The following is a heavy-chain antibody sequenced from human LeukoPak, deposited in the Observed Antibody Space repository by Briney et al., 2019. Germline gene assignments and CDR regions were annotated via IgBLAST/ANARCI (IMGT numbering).Heavy chain of an antibody. V-gene: IGHV4-34*01. Sequence: SETLSLTCAVYGGSFSGYYWSWIRQPPGKGLEWIGEINHSGSTNYNPSLKSRVTISVDTSKNQFSLKLSSVTAADTAVYYCARGHTSSGLDYWGQGTLVTVSS. J-gene: IGHJ4*02. D-gene: IGHD6-25*01. CDR2: INHSGST. CDR1: GGSFSGYY. CDR3: ARGHTSSGLDY.